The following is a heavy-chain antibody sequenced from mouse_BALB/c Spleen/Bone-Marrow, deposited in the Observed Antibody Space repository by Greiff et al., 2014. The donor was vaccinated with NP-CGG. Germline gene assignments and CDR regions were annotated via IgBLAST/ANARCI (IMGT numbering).Heavy chain of an antibody. CDR1: GFTFSRYG. D-gene: IGHD2-1*01. J-gene: IGHJ4*01. CDR3: ARQYGNLGVMDY. V-gene: IGHV5-6*01. Sequence: EVKLVESGGDLVKPGGSLKLSCAASGFTFSRYGMSWVRQTPDKRLEWVANISSGGSYTYYPDSVKGQFTISRDNAKNTLYLHMSSLKSEDTAMYYCARQYGNLGVMDYWGQGTSVTVSS. CDR2: ISSGGSYT.